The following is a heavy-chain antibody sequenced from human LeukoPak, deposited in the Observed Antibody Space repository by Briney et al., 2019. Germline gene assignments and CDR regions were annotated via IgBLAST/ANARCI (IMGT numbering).Heavy chain of an antibody. CDR1: GGSISSFY. CDR3: ARRMLDYGGNRVDS. J-gene: IGHJ4*02. V-gene: IGHV4-59*01. D-gene: IGHD4-23*01. Sequence: SETLSLTCTVPGGSISSFYWSWIRQPPGKGLEWIGYIYHSGSTNYNPPLKSRVTISLDTSKNEFSLKLSSVTAADTAVYYCARRMLDYGGNRVDSWGQGTLVTVSS. CDR2: IYHSGST.